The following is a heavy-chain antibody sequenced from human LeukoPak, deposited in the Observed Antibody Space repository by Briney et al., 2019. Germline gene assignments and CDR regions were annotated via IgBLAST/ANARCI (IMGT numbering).Heavy chain of an antibody. CDR1: GYTFTSYG. CDR3: AREDYYDSSDSYAFDI. Sequence: ASVKVSCKASGYTFTSYGISWVRQAPGQGLEWMGWISAYNGNTNYAQKLQGRVTMTTDTSISTAYMELSRLRSDDTAVYYCAREDYYDSSDSYAFDIWGQGTMVTVSS. V-gene: IGHV1-18*01. D-gene: IGHD3-22*01. CDR2: ISAYNGNT. J-gene: IGHJ3*02.